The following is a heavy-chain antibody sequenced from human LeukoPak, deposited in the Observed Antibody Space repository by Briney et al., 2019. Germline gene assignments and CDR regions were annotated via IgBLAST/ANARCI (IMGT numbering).Heavy chain of an antibody. CDR2: ISYDGSYK. J-gene: IGHJ4*02. V-gene: IGHV3-30*18. D-gene: IGHD4-17*01. Sequence: GGSLRLSCAASGFTFSSYGMQWVRQAPGKGLEWVAVISYDGSYKYYADSVKGRFTISRDNSKNTLYLQMNSLRAEDTAVYYCAKGGLIYTVTTYLTFDYWGQGTLVTVSS. CDR1: GFTFSSYG. CDR3: AKGGLIYTVTTYLTFDY.